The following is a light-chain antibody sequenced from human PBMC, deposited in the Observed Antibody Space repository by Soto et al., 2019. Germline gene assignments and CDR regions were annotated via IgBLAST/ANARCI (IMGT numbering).Light chain of an antibody. CDR2: EVS. Sequence: QSALTQPASVSGSPGQSITISCTGTSSDVGGYDYVSWYQQHPAKAPKLMIYEVSYRPSGVSNRFSGSKSGNTASLTISGLQAEDEADYYCSSYTTSSTRVFGTGTKV. V-gene: IGLV2-14*01. J-gene: IGLJ1*01. CDR3: SSYTTSSTRV. CDR1: SSDVGGYDY.